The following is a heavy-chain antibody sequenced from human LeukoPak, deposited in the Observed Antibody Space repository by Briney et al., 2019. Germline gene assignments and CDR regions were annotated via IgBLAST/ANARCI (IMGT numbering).Heavy chain of an antibody. CDR3: ARRARAVAGYYYYYYMDV. V-gene: IGHV4-4*02. D-gene: IGHD6-19*01. CDR1: GGSISSSNW. CDR2: IYHSGST. J-gene: IGHJ6*03. Sequence: SGTLSLTCAVSGGSISSSNWWSWVRPPPGKGLEWIGEIYHSGSTNYNPSLKSRVTISVDKSKNQFSLKLSSVTAADTAVYYCARRARAVAGYYYYYYMDVWGKGTTVTISS.